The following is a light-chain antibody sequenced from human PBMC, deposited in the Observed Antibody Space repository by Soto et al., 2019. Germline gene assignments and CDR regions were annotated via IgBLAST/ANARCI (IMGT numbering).Light chain of an antibody. V-gene: IGKV3-20*01. CDR3: QQYGSSPPT. CDR1: QSVSSNY. Sequence: EIVLTQSPGTLSLSPGERATLSCRASQSVSSNYLAWYQLKPGQAPRLLIYGASNRATGIPNRFSGSGSGTDFTLTITRLEPEDFVVYYCQQYGSSPPTFGQGTKVEI. CDR2: GAS. J-gene: IGKJ1*01.